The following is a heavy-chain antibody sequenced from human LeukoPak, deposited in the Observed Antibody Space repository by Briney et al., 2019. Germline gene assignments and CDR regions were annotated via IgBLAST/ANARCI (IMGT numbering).Heavy chain of an antibody. CDR1: GGSFSGYY. V-gene: IGHV4-34*01. CDR3: ARDVTHRYFDY. D-gene: IGHD2-21*02. J-gene: IGHJ4*02. Sequence: SETLSLTCAVYGGSFSGYYWSWIRQPPGKGLEWIGEINHSGSTNYNPSLKSRVTISVDRSKNQFSLKLSSVTAADTAVYYCARDVTHRYFDYWGQGTLVTVSS. CDR2: INHSGST.